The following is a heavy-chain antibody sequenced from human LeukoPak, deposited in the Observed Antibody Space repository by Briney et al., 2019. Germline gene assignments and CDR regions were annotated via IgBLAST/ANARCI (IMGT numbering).Heavy chain of an antibody. J-gene: IGHJ4*02. CDR3: AGASSSGWYPDIDY. CDR1: GGSISSYF. CDR2: TYYSGST. Sequence: SETLSLTCSVSGGSISSYFWIWIRQPPGRGLEWIGYTYYSGSTNYNPSLKSRVTISVDTSKNQFSLKLSSVTAADTAAYYCAGASSSGWYPDIDYWGQGTLVTVSS. D-gene: IGHD6-19*01. V-gene: IGHV4-59*01.